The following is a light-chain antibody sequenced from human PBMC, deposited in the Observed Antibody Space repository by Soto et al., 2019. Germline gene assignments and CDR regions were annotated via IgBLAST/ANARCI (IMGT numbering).Light chain of an antibody. CDR2: KAS. CDR3: QQYNDNWT. J-gene: IGKJ1*01. Sequence: DIQMTQSPSTLSASVGDRVTITCRASQSISSWLAWYQQKPGTAPKLLIYKASTLRGGVPSRFSGSGSGTEFTLTISSLQPDDSATYYCQQYNDNWTFGQGTKV. V-gene: IGKV1-5*03. CDR1: QSISSW.